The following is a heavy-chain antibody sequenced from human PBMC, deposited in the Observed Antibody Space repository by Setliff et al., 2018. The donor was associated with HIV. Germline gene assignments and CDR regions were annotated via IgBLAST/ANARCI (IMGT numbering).Heavy chain of an antibody. CDR3: ARVAGTTYYDYYHMDV. V-gene: IGHV1-69*13. CDR2: IIPIYGVA. D-gene: IGHD4-17*01. Sequence: PWASVKVSCKASGGTFNTYAINWVRRAPGRGLEWMGGIIPIYGVATYAQGFQDRVTITADESTTTAYMELSSLKSDDTAVYYCARVAGTTYYDYYHMDVWGEGSTVTVSS. J-gene: IGHJ6*03. CDR1: GGTFNTYA.